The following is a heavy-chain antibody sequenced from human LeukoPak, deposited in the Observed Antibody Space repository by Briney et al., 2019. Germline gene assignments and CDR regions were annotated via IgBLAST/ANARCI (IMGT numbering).Heavy chain of an antibody. CDR2: INEDATTI. D-gene: IGHD3-16*01. Sequence: GGSLRLSCAASGFSFSAYWMHWVRQAPGKGLEWVSRINEDATTITYADSVKGRFIISRDNSKKSLYLQMNNLRAEDTAVYYCVRDLILVWTPGDDFDFWGQGTLVIVSS. V-gene: IGHV3-74*01. CDR3: VRDLILVWTPGDDFDF. CDR1: GFSFSAYW. J-gene: IGHJ4*02.